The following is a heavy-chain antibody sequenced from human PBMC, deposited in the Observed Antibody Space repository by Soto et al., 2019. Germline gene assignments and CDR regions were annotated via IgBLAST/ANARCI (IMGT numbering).Heavy chain of an antibody. D-gene: IGHD6-6*01. J-gene: IGHJ4*02. CDR3: ARDHHSSSSLDY. CDR2: ISYDGSNK. CDR1: EFAFSNYS. Sequence: LCLLSADSEFAFSNYSITWVRQAPGKGLEWVAVISYDGSNKYYADSVKGRFTISRDNSKNTLYLQMNSLRAEDTAVYYCARDHHSSSSLDYWGQGTLVTVSS. V-gene: IGHV3-30*03.